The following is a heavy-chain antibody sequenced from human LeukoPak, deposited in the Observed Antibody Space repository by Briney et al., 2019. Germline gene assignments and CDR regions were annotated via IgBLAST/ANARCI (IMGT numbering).Heavy chain of an antibody. CDR2: VFYTGTT. Sequence: SETLSLTCTVSGGSISSYYWSWIRQPAGKGLEWIGHVFYTGTTKYHPSLKSRIAISVDTSSNQFSLKLRSVTTADTAVYYCARGITVTTTSDHLDFWGQGILVTVPS. CDR1: GGSISSYY. D-gene: IGHD4-17*01. CDR3: ARGITVTTTSDHLDF. V-gene: IGHV4-59*01. J-gene: IGHJ4*02.